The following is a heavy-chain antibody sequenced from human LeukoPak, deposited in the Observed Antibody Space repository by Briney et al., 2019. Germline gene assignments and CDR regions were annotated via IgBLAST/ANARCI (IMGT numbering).Heavy chain of an antibody. CDR1: AFTFSSYG. J-gene: IGHJ6*02. CDR2: ISYDGSNK. V-gene: IGHV3-30*18. CDR3: AKVAGYCGGYCYSHLAYYYYSMDV. Sequence: PGRSLRLSCAASAFTFSSYGMRSVRQAPGKWLECVAIISYDGSNKNYADSVKGRFTISRDNSKNTMYLQMHTLRAEDTAVYYCAKVAGYCGGYCYSHLAYYYYSMDVWGQGTTVTVSS. D-gene: IGHD2-21*02.